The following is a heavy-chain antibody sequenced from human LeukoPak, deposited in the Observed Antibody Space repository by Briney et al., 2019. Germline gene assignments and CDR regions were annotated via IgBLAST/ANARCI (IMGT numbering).Heavy chain of an antibody. J-gene: IGHJ4*02. V-gene: IGHV3-23*01. D-gene: IGHD2-2*03. CDR3: AKYGYSSRGYYYLDY. CDR2: IGCVVDDI. Sequence: GGSLRLSCTASGFTFSAHAMNWVRQAPGKGLEWVSIIGCVVDDIYYPDSVKGRFTISRDNSKNRLYLQMNSLRAEETAVYFCAKYGYSSRGYYYLDYWGQGTLVTVSS. CDR1: GFTFSAHA.